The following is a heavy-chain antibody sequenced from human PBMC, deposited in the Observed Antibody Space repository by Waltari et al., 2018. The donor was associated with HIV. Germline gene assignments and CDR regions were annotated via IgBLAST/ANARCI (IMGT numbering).Heavy chain of an antibody. D-gene: IGHD1-1*01. CDR1: GFKFDIFT. V-gene: IGHV3-21*01. Sequence: DVQLVESGGGLVKPGQSLRLSCIASGFKFDIFTMTWVRQARGGGLEWVASISKSGYYVYYSDSLKGRVTISRDNAKKSLLLQVNSLTADDTGLYFCVRDRTSETTGDFDSWGQGVPVFVSS. J-gene: IGHJ4*02. CDR3: VRDRTSETTGDFDS. CDR2: ISKSGYYV.